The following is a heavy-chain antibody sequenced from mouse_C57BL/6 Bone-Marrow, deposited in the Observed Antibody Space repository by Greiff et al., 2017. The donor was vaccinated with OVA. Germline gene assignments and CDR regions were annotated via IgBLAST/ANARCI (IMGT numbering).Heavy chain of an antibody. D-gene: IGHD1-1*01. Sequence: QVQLQQPGAELVMPGASVKLSCKASGYTFTSYWMHWVKQRPGQGLEWIGEIDPSDSYTNYNQQFKGKSTLTVDQSFSTAYMQLSSLTSDDSAVYYCARQYYGSSYGFAYWGQGTLVTVSA. V-gene: IGHV1-69*01. CDR1: GYTFTSYW. J-gene: IGHJ3*01. CDR3: ARQYYGSSYGFAY. CDR2: IDPSDSYT.